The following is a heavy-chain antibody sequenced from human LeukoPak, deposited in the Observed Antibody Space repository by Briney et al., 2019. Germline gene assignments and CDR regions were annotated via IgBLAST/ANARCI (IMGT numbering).Heavy chain of an antibody. V-gene: IGHV3-23*01. J-gene: IGHJ4*02. Sequence: GGSLRLSCAASGFTFSSYGMSWVRQAPGKGLEWVSAISGSGGSTYYADSVKGRFTISRDNAKNSLYLQMNSLRAEDTAVYYCARDSSHDYWGQGTLVTVSS. CDR2: ISGSGGST. CDR1: GFTFSSYG. D-gene: IGHD2-2*01. CDR3: ARDSSHDY.